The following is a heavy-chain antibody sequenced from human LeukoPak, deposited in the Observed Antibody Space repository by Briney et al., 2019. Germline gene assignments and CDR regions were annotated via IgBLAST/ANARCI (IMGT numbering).Heavy chain of an antibody. Sequence: SETLSLTCTVSGGSISSSSYYWGWIRQPPGKGLEWIGSIYYSGSTYYNPSLKSRVTISVDTSKNQFSLKLSSVTAADTAVYYCARDPTYQLGIVRYWGQGTLVTDSS. J-gene: IGHJ4*02. D-gene: IGHD7-27*01. V-gene: IGHV4-39*07. CDR1: GGSISSSSYY. CDR2: IYYSGST. CDR3: ARDPTYQLGIVRY.